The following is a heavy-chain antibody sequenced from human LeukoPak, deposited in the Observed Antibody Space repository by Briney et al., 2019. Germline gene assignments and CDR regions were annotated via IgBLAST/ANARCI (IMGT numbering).Heavy chain of an antibody. V-gene: IGHV3-64*01. Sequence: GGSLRLSCVVSGFTFSSYAMHWVRQAPGKGLEYVSGISTDGGSTYYANSVKGRFTISRDTSKNTLYLQMGSLRAEDMAVYYCARTIAVAGPYYFDYWGQGTQVTVSS. CDR3: ARTIAVAGPYYFDY. CDR1: GFTFSSYA. J-gene: IGHJ4*02. CDR2: ISTDGGST. D-gene: IGHD6-19*01.